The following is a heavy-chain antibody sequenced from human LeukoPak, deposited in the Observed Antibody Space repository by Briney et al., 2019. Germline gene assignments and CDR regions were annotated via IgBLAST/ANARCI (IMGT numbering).Heavy chain of an antibody. CDR3: ARLYGDYALDAFDI. D-gene: IGHD4-17*01. Sequence: ASVKVSCKASGYTFTSYGISWVRQAPGQGLEWMGWISTYNADTNYAQKLLGRVTMTADTSTSTAYMELRSLRSDDTAVYYCARLYGDYALDAFDIWGQGTMVTVSS. CDR1: GYTFTSYG. CDR2: ISTYNADT. J-gene: IGHJ3*02. V-gene: IGHV1-18*01.